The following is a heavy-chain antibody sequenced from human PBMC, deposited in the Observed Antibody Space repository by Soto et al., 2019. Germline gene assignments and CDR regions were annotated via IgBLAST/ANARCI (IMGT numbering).Heavy chain of an antibody. CDR1: GYTFSSYG. CDR2: ISAYNGNT. J-gene: IGHJ4*02. V-gene: IGHV1-18*01. Sequence: QVQLVQSGAEVKKPGASVKVSCKASGYTFSSYGISWVRQAPGQGLEWMGWISAYNGNTKYAQSLQGRVTMTTDTSTSTAYMELRSLRTDFTSVYYCASDRAVGLVDYWGQGTLVTVSS. D-gene: IGHD6-19*01. CDR3: ASDRAVGLVDY.